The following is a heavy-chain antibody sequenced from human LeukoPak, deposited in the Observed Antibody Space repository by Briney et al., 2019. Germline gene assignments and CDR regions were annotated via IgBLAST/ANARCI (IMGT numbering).Heavy chain of an antibody. CDR3: ARDRFSYDSSGYFDY. J-gene: IGHJ4*02. V-gene: IGHV4-59*01. Sequence: SETLSLTCTVSGGSISSYYWSWIRQPPGKGLEWIGYIYYSGSTNYNPSLKSRVTISVDTSKNQFSLKLSSVTAADTAVYYCARDRFSYDSSGYFDYWGQGTLVTVSS. D-gene: IGHD3-22*01. CDR1: GGSISSYY. CDR2: IYYSGST.